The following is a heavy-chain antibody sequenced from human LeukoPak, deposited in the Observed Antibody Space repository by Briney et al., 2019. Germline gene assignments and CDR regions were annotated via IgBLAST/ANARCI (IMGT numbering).Heavy chain of an antibody. D-gene: IGHD1/OR15-1a*01. CDR3: ARQTGTATVDY. CDR2: IIPILGIA. V-gene: IGHV1-69*04. Sequence: GASVKVSCKASGGTFSSYAISWVRQAPGQGLEWMGRIIPILGIANYAQKFQGRVTITADKSTSTAYMELSSLRSEDTAMYYCARQTGTATVDYWGQGTLVTVSS. J-gene: IGHJ4*02. CDR1: GGTFSSYA.